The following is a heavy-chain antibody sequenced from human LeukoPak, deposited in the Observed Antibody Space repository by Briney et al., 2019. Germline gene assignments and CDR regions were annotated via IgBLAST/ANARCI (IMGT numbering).Heavy chain of an antibody. CDR1: GGSISSYY. J-gene: IGHJ4*02. V-gene: IGHV4-59*12. D-gene: IGHD3-22*01. Sequence: KTSETLSLTCTVSGGSISSYYWSWIRQPPGKGLEWIGYIYYSGSTNYNPSLRSRVTISVDTSKNQFSLKLSSVTAADTAVYYCARSYRKGYYYDSSGYYGYWGQGTLVTVSS. CDR2: IYYSGST. CDR3: ARSYRKGYYYDSSGYYGY.